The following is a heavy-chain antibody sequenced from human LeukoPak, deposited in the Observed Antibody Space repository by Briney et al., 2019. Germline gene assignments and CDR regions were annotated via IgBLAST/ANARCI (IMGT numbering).Heavy chain of an antibody. CDR1: GFTFSSYS. CDR3: ARDQRGVTGIRDFDY. V-gene: IGHV3-48*01. CDR2: ISFSSSTI. D-gene: IGHD2-21*02. Sequence: GGSLRLSCAASGFTFSSYSMNWVRQAPGKGLEWVSYISFSSSTIYYADSVKGRFTISRDNAKNSLYLQMNSLRVDDTGIYYCARDQRGVTGIRDFDYWGQGTRVTVSS. J-gene: IGHJ4*02.